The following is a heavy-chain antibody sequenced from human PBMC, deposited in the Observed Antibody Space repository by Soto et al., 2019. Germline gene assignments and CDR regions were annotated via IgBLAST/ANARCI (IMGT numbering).Heavy chain of an antibody. D-gene: IGHD6-13*01. V-gene: IGHV1-69*05. Sequence: QVQLVQSGAEVKKPGSSVKVSCKASGGTFSSYAISWVRQAPGQGLEWMGGIIPIFGTANYAQKFQGRVTSSPDESTSTAGVELSGLGSEDTAVYCCARDMGQHSSSWYEGGDYWGPGTLVPVSS. CDR2: IIPIFGTA. CDR1: GGTFSSYA. CDR3: ARDMGQHSSSWYEGGDY. J-gene: IGHJ4*02.